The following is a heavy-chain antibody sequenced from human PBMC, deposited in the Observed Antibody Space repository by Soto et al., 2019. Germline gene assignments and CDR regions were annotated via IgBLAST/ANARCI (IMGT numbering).Heavy chain of an antibody. J-gene: IGHJ4*02. CDR1: GGLTRDY. V-gene: IGHV4-59*08. D-gene: IGHD3-16*01. Sequence: QIHLQESGPGLVRPSETLSLTCSVSGGLTRDYWTWIRQPPGKELEWIGYIYYSANTNYNPSLKSRVTIPADTSKSTFSLKLTSVTAADTAVYYWARETWPGGFHHWGQGAPVLVSS. CDR2: IYYSANT. CDR3: ARETWPGGFHH.